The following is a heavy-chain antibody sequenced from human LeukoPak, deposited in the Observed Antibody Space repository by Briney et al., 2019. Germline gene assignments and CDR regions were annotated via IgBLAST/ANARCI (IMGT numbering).Heavy chain of an antibody. CDR2: IRSKTFGGTT. V-gene: IGHV3-49*03. D-gene: IGHD5-18*01. CDR3: TRYSGRTDY. Sequence: QPGGSLRLSCTSSGFTFGTYAVSWFRQAPGKGLEWVAFIRSKTFGGTTEYAASVKGRFTISRDDSKSIAYLQMNSLKPEDTAVYYCTRYSGRTDYWGQGTLVSVSS. CDR1: GFTFGTYA. J-gene: IGHJ4*02.